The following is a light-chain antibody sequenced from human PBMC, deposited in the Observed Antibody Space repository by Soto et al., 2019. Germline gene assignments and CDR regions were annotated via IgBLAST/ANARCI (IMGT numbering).Light chain of an antibody. CDR3: QPANSFPRT. J-gene: IGKJ1*01. Sequence: QMTQSPSSVSASVGDRVTITCRASQDITSWLAWYQQKPGKAPNLLIYAASSLQSGVPSRFSGFGSGTDFTLTISSLQPEDFATYYCQPANSFPRTFGQGTKVEIK. CDR2: AAS. V-gene: IGKV1-12*01. CDR1: QDITSW.